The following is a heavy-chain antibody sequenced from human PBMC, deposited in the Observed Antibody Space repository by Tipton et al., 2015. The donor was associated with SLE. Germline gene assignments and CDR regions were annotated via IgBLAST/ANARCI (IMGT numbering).Heavy chain of an antibody. D-gene: IGHD3-22*01. Sequence: SLRLSCAASGYTFSSFAMHWVRQAPGKGLEWVAVTSYDGNVKYYADSVKGRFTISRDNSKNTLYLQMNSLRVDDTAVYYCAKSRYYFDSSGSRGYYGSDVWGQGTTVTVSS. CDR2: TSYDGNVK. V-gene: IGHV3-30*04. CDR1: GYTFSSFA. J-gene: IGHJ6*02. CDR3: AKSRYYFDSSGSRGYYGSDV.